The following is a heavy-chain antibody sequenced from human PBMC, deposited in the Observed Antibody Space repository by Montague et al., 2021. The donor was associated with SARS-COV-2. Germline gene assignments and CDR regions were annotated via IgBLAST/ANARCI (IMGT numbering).Heavy chain of an antibody. CDR1: GDSITSGGYF. CDR3: AASGRRGYSNPFHH. D-gene: IGHD4-11*01. V-gene: IGHV4-31*03. Sequence: TLSLTCTVSGDSITSGGYFWNWIRQHPGKGPEYIGAISYSGSTYYKPSLTSRVSISMDTSKNAFSLSLHSVTAADTAVYFCAASGRRGYSNPFHHCGRGSLVTVSS. J-gene: IGHJ4*02. CDR2: ISYSGST.